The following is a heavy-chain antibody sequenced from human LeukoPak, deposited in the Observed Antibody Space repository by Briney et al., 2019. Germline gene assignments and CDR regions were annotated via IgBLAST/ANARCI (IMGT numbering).Heavy chain of an antibody. CDR1: GFTFDDYA. J-gene: IGHJ2*01. V-gene: IGHV3-9*01. D-gene: IGHD3-10*01. CDR3: AKAYYYGSRPDWYFDL. Sequence: GGSLRLSCAASGFTFDDYAMHWVRQAPGKGLEWVSGISWNSGSIGYADSVKGRVTISRDNAKNSLYLQMNSLRAEDTALYYCAKAYYYGSRPDWYFDLWGRGTLVPVSS. CDR2: ISWNSGSI.